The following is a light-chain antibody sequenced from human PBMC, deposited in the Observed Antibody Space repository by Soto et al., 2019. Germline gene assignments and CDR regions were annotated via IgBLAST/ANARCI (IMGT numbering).Light chain of an antibody. Sequence: QSALTQPASVSGSPGQSITISCSGTNTDVGAYDYVSWYQQHPGKAPKLILYDVINRPSGVSDRFSGSNSGSTASLTISGLHAEDEADYYCSSYTSSDTFVFGTGTKVTVL. CDR1: NTDVGAYDY. V-gene: IGLV2-14*03. CDR3: SSYTSSDTFV. CDR2: DVI. J-gene: IGLJ1*01.